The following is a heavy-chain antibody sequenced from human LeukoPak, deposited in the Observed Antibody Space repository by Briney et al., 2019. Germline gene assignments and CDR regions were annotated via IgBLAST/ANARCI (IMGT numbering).Heavy chain of an antibody. CDR2: ISAYNGNT. D-gene: IGHD5-18*01. CDR3: ARWSSLVTAMVLYYSGMDV. Sequence: ASVKVSCKASGYTFTSYDISWVRQAPGQGLEGVGWISAYNGNTNYAQKLQGRVTMTTDTSKSTAYMELRRLRSDDTAGDYFARWSSLVTAMVLYYSGMDVWGQGTTVTVSS. J-gene: IGHJ6*02. V-gene: IGHV1-18*01. CDR1: GYTFTSYD.